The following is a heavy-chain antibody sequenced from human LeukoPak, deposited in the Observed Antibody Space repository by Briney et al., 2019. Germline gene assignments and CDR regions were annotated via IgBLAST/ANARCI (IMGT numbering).Heavy chain of an antibody. D-gene: IGHD6-13*01. V-gene: IGHV1-2*02. Sequence: ASVKVSCKASGYTFTGYYMHWVRQAPGQGLEWMGWINPNSGGTNYAQKFQGRVTMTRDTSISTAYMELSRLRSYDTAVYYCARDVSSRDYYYYMDVWGKGTTVTISS. CDR1: GYTFTGYY. J-gene: IGHJ6*03. CDR3: ARDVSSRDYYYYMDV. CDR2: INPNSGGT.